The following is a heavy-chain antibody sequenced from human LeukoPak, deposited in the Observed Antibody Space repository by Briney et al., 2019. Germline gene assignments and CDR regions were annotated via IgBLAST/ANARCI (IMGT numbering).Heavy chain of an antibody. CDR3: ARVRDCSSTSCYTRENYFDY. Sequence: SETLSLTCAVYGGSFSSYYWSWIRQPPGKGLEWIGEINHSGSTNYNPSLKSRVTISVDTSKNQFSLKLSSVTAADTAVYYCARVRDCSSTSCYTRENYFDYWGQGTLVTVSS. V-gene: IGHV4-34*01. D-gene: IGHD2-2*02. CDR2: INHSGST. J-gene: IGHJ4*02. CDR1: GGSFSSYY.